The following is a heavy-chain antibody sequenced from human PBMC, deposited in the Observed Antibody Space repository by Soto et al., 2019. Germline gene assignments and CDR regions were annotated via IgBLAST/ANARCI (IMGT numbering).Heavy chain of an antibody. J-gene: IGHJ3*02. CDR1: GFTCSSYD. V-gene: IGHV3-23*01. CDR2: ILVGGST. Sequence: EVPMLESGGGLLQPGGSLRLSCAASGFTCSSYDMSWVRQAPGKGLEWVSTILVGGSTHYPDSVKGRFTISRDNSKNTVFLQMNSLTAGDTAVYYCAKATATGGGAFDIRGQGTMVTVSS. CDR3: AKATATGGGAFDI. D-gene: IGHD2-8*02.